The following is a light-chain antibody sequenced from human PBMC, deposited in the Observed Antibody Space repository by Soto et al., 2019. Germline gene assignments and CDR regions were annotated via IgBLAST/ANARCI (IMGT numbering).Light chain of an antibody. CDR3: AAWDDRLDVYV. Sequence: QSVLTQPPSASGTPGQIVAISCSGNSSNVGSNTVTWYQQLPGTAPKLLIYSTSQRSSGVPGRFSGPKSGASASLSISGLQSEYEADYYCAAWDDRLDVYVFGTGTKLTVL. J-gene: IGLJ1*01. CDR2: STS. V-gene: IGLV1-44*01. CDR1: SSNVGSNT.